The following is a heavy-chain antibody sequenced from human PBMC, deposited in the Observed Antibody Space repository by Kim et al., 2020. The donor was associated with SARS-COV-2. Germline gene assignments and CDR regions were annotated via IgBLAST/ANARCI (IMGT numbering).Heavy chain of an antibody. Sequence: GGSLRLSCAASGFTFSSYAMSWVRQAPGKGLEWVSAISGSGGSTYYADSVKGRFTISRDNSKNTLYLQMNSLRAEDTAVYYCANLGIKWELLRRHGEHAFVIWGQGTMVTVSS. CDR3: ANLGIKWELLRRHGEHAFVI. V-gene: IGHV3-23*01. D-gene: IGHD1-26*01. CDR2: ISGSGGST. J-gene: IGHJ3*02. CDR1: GFTFSSYA.